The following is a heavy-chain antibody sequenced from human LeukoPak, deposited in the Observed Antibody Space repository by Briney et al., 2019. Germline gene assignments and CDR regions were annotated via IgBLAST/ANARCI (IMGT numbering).Heavy chain of an antibody. Sequence: SVKVSCKASGCTFSSYAISWVRQAPGQGLEWMGVIIPIFGTANYAQKFQGRVTITADKSTSTAYMELSSLRSEDTAVYYCARNLDTAMAALDYWGQGTLVTVSS. CDR3: ARNLDTAMAALDY. CDR1: GCTFSSYA. V-gene: IGHV1-69*06. D-gene: IGHD5-18*01. J-gene: IGHJ4*02. CDR2: IIPIFGTA.